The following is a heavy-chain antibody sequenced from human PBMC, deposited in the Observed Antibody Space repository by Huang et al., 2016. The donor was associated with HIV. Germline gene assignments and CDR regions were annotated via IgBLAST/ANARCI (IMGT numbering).Heavy chain of an antibody. CDR2: INSDGSST. V-gene: IGHV3-74*01. CDR3: ARDPRIQSWLNFFDY. J-gene: IGHJ4*02. CDR1: GFSISSYW. Sequence: EVQLVECGGGLVQPGGSLRLSCAASGFSISSYWMHWVRQAPGKGLVWVSRINSDGSSTSYADSVKGRFTISRDNAKNTLYLQMNSLRAEDTAVYYCARDPRIQSWLNFFDYWGQGTLVSVSS. D-gene: IGHD3-22*01.